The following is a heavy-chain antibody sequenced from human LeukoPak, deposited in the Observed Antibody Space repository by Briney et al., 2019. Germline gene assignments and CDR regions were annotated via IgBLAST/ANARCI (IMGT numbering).Heavy chain of an antibody. V-gene: IGHV4-34*01. CDR2: INHSGST. CDR1: GGSFSGYY. J-gene: IGHJ4*02. CDR3: ARALSYSSGWYLGLYYFDY. Sequence: SETLSLTCAVYGGSFSGYYWSWIRQPPGKGLEWIGEINHSGSTNYNPSLKSRVTISVDTSKNQFSLKLSSVTAADTAVYYCARALSYSSGWYLGLYYFDYWGQGTLVTVSS. D-gene: IGHD6-19*01.